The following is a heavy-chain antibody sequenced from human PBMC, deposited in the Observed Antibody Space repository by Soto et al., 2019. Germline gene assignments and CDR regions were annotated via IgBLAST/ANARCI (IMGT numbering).Heavy chain of an antibody. V-gene: IGHV3-64*01. D-gene: IGHD1-7*01. CDR2: ISSNGGTT. J-gene: IGHJ4*02. CDR1: GFTISSYD. Sequence: EVQLAECGGGMVQPGGSLRLSCVGSGFTISSYDMHWVRQAPGKGLEYVSSISSNGGTTYYGNSVKGRFTISRDNSKNTLYLQMGSLRAEDMAVYYCVRRVSGNYDYWGQGTLVTVSS. CDR3: VRRVSGNYDY.